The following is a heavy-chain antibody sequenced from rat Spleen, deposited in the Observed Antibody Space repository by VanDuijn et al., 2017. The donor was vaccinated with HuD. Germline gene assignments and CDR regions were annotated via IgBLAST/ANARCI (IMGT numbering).Heavy chain of an antibody. D-gene: IGHD2-7*01. J-gene: IGHJ4*01. CDR1: GFTFNNYW. V-gene: IGHV5-31*01. CDR3: TRDADISYLMDA. CDR2: ITNNGGST. Sequence: EVQLVESGGGLVQPGRSLKLSCVASGFTFNNYWMTWIRQAPGKGLEWVASITNNGGSTYYPDSVKGRFTISRNNAKSTLYMQMNSLRSEDTATYYCTRDADISYLMDAWVQGASVTVSS.